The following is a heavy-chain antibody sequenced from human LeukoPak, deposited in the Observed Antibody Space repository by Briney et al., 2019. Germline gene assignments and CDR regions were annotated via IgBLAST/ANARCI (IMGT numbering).Heavy chain of an antibody. J-gene: IGHJ4*02. CDR3: ARSRYYYGSGNYFDY. V-gene: IGHV4-34*01. D-gene: IGHD3-10*01. Sequence: PSETLSLTCAVYGGSFSGYYWSWIRQPPGKGLEWIGEINHSGSTNYNPSLKSRVTISVDTSKNQFSLKLSSVTAADTAVYYCARSRYYYGSGNYFDYWGQGTLVTVSS. CDR2: INHSGST. CDR1: GGSFSGYY.